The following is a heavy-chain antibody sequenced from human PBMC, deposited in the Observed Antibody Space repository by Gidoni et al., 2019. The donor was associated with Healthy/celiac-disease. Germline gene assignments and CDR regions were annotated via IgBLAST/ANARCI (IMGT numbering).Heavy chain of an antibody. CDR3: AAGCWNTNGVCYRSWDRDYGMDV. Sequence: GRQARGQRLEWIGWIVVGSGNTNYAQKFQERVTITRDMSTSTAYMELSSLRSEDTAVYYCAAGCWNTNGVCYRSWDRDYGMDVWGQGTTVTVSS. D-gene: IGHD2-8*01. V-gene: IGHV1-58*01. CDR2: IVVGSGNT. J-gene: IGHJ6*02.